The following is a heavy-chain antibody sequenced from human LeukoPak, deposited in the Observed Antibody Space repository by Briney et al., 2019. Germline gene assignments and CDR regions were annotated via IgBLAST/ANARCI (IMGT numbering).Heavy chain of an antibody. V-gene: IGHV4-34*01. D-gene: IGHD6-13*01. CDR1: GGSFSGYY. Sequence: SETLSLTCAGYGGSFSGYYWSWIRQPPGKGLEWIGEINHSGSTNYNPSLKSRVTISVDTSKNQFSLKLSSVTAADTAVYYCARGPLGAAGAIDYWGQGTLVTVSS. CDR2: INHSGST. CDR3: ARGPLGAAGAIDY. J-gene: IGHJ4*02.